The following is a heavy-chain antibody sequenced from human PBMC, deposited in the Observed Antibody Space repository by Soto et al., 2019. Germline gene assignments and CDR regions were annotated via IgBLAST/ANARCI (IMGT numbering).Heavy chain of an antibody. CDR1: GFTFANAW. Sequence: GGSLRLSCAGSGFTFANAWMSWVRQAPGKGLEWVGRIKSRTDGGTTDFAAPVKGRFSISRDDSKKMVFLQMDSLKTEDTAVYYCTTDFGSTSYGFDYWGQGALVTVSS. CDR2: IKSRTDGGTT. D-gene: IGHD5-18*01. J-gene: IGHJ4*02. V-gene: IGHV3-15*01. CDR3: TTDFGSTSYGFDY.